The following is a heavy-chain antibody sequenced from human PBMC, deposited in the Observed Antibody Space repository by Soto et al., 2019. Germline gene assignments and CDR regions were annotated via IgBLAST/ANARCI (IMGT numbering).Heavy chain of an antibody. D-gene: IGHD6-6*01. CDR3: ARSSIAPGCAFDI. V-gene: IGHV3-11*01. Sequence: GGSLRLSCAASGFTLCDYYMSWIRQAPGKGLEWVSYISSSGSTIYYADSVKGRFTISRDNAKNSLYLQMNSLRAEDTAVYYCARSSIAPGCAFDIWGQGTMVTVSS. CDR2: ISSSGSTI. J-gene: IGHJ3*02. CDR1: GFTLCDYY.